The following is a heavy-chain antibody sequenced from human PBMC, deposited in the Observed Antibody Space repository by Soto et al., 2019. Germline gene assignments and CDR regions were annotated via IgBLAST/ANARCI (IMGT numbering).Heavy chain of an antibody. CDR1: GFSLSTSGVG. D-gene: IGHD6-13*01. CDR3: AHRLTGIWFYT. Sequence: QITLKESGPTLVKPTQTLTLTCTFSGFSLSTSGVGVGWIRQPPGKALEWLALIYGDDDKRYSPSLESRLTXTXXTSKNQVVLSMTNMDPVDTGTYFCAHRLTGIWFYTRGHGTLVTVSS. V-gene: IGHV2-5*02. J-gene: IGHJ5*01. CDR2: IYGDDDK.